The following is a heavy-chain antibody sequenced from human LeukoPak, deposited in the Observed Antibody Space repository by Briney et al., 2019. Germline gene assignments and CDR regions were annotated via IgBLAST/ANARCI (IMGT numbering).Heavy chain of an antibody. CDR1: GGSISSYY. J-gene: IGHJ5*02. CDR3: ARARAEWLNNWFDP. D-gene: IGHD3-3*01. V-gene: IGHV4-59*01. CDR2: IYYSGST. Sequence: SETLSLTCSVSGGSISSYYWSWIRQPPGKGLEWNGCIYYSGSTNYNPSLKSRVTISVDTSKNQFSLKLSSVTASDTAVYYCARARAEWLNNWFDPWGQGTLVTVSS.